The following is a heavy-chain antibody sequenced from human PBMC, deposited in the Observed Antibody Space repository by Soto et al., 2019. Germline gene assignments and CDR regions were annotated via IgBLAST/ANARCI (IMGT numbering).Heavy chain of an antibody. CDR3: ARVIGAAAGTAYDAFDI. D-gene: IGHD6-13*01. J-gene: IGHJ3*02. V-gene: IGHV4-4*02. Sequence: VQLQESGPGLVKPSGSLSLTCAVSGGSISSSNWWSWVRQPPGKGLEWIGEIYHSGSTNYNPSLKSRVTISVDKSKNQFSLKLSSVTAADTAVYYCARVIGAAAGTAYDAFDIWGQGTMVTVSS. CDR2: IYHSGST. CDR1: GGSISSSNW.